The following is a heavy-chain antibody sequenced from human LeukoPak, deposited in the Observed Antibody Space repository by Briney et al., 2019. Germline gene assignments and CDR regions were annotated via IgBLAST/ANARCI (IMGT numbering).Heavy chain of an antibody. Sequence: PWGSLRLSCAASGFTVSSNYMSWVRQAPGKGLEWVSVIYSGGSTYYADSVKGRFTISRDNSKNTLYLQMNSLRAEDTAVYYCAKLGFSGVGELTLFDYWGQGTLVTVSS. CDR3: AKLGFSGVGELTLFDY. V-gene: IGHV3-53*05. D-gene: IGHD3-10*01. J-gene: IGHJ4*02. CDR1: GFTVSSNY. CDR2: IYSGGST.